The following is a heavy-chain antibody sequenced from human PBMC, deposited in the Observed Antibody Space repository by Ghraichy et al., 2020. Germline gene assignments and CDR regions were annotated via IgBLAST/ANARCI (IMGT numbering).Heavy chain of an antibody. J-gene: IGHJ4*02. CDR1: GYTFTGYY. CDR3: ARDLYYSSTSCYNN. Sequence: ASVKVSCKASGYTFTGYYMHWVRQAPGQGFEWMGWINPNSGGTNYAQKFQGRVTMTRDTSISTAYMELSRLRSDDTAVYYCARDLYYSSTSCYNNWGQGTLVTVSS. V-gene: IGHV1-2*02. D-gene: IGHD2-2*02. CDR2: INPNSGGT.